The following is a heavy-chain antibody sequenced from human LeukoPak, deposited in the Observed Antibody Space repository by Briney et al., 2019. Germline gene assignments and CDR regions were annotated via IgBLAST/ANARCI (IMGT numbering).Heavy chain of an antibody. CDR1: GYRFTNYW. Sequence: GEYLKISCKGSGYRFTNYWIGWVRQMPGKGLEWMGIIYPGDSDTRCSPSFQGQVTISADKSISTAYLQWSSLKASDTAMYYCARRTLTGLYNWNGAGEEFDYWGQGTLVTVSS. CDR2: IYPGDSDT. CDR3: ARRTLTGLYNWNGAGEEFDY. J-gene: IGHJ4*02. V-gene: IGHV5-51*01. D-gene: IGHD1-1*01.